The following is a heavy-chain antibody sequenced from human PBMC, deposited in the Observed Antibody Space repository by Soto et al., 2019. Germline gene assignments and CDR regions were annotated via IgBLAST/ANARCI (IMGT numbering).Heavy chain of an antibody. CDR1: GFTFSSYA. D-gene: IGHD3-22*01. V-gene: IGHV3-23*01. Sequence: EVQLLESGGGLVQPGGSLRLSCAASGFTFSSYAMSWVRQAPGKGLEWVSAISGSGGSTYYADSVKGRFTISRDNSKNTLYLQMNSLRAEDTAVYYCAKDQTITMIVVVPRYGMDVWGQGTTVTVSS. CDR2: ISGSGGST. CDR3: AKDQTITMIVVVPRYGMDV. J-gene: IGHJ6*02.